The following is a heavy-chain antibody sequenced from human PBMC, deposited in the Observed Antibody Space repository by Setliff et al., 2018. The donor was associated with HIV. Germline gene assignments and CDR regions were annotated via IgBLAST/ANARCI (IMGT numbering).Heavy chain of an antibody. CDR1: GYIFTSYD. Sequence: GALVKVSCKASGYIFTSYDIHWVRQATGQGLEWMGRMSPKSGNTGNTQKFRGRITMTRDTSTNTAYMELSSLTSDDTAVYYCARGLNVLSGYTWVVWGQGTPVTVSS. CDR3: ARGLNVLSGYTWVV. CDR2: MSPKSGNT. J-gene: IGHJ4*02. D-gene: IGHD3-3*01. V-gene: IGHV1-8*02.